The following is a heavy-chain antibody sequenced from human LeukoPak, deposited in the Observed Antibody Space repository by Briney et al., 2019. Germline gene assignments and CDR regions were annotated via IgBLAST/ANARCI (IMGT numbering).Heavy chain of an antibody. CDR1: GGSISSYY. J-gene: IGHJ2*01. Sequence: SETLSLTCTVSGGSISSYYWSWIRQPPGKGLEWIGYIYTSGSTNYNPSLKSRVTISLDTSKNQFSLKLSSVTAADTAVYYCARRPGSSSKNWYFDLWGRGTLVTVSS. CDR2: IYTSGST. CDR3: ARRPGSSSKNWYFDL. V-gene: IGHV4-4*09. D-gene: IGHD6-6*01.